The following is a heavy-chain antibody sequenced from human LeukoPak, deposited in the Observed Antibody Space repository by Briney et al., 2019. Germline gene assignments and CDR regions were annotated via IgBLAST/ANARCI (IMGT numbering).Heavy chain of an antibody. CDR3: ARRRGGFGEGDFDY. J-gene: IGHJ4*02. D-gene: IGHD3-10*01. CDR1: GFTANTKN. V-gene: IGHV3-66*04. CDR2: IKSDAGT. Sequence: PGGSLRISCSASGFTANTKNMDWVRQAPGKGREWVSSIKSDAGTDYADSVRGRFTTSRDDSKNTLYLQMNSLRVDDTAVYYCARRRGGFGEGDFDYWGQGTLVTVSS.